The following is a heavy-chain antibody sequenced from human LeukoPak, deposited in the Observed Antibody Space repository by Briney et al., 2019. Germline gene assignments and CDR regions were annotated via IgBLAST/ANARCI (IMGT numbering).Heavy chain of an antibody. CDR3: AKDFRIGYSAHFDY. Sequence: GGSLRLSCVGSGFTFRSHAMSWVRQAPEKGLEFVSGIYENGGTTYYADSVKGRFSISRDNSKNTLYLQMDSLRGKDTAVYYCAKDFRIGYSAHFDYWGQGALVTVSS. CDR2: IYENGGTT. CDR1: GFTFRSHA. J-gene: IGHJ4*02. D-gene: IGHD2-21*01. V-gene: IGHV3-23*01.